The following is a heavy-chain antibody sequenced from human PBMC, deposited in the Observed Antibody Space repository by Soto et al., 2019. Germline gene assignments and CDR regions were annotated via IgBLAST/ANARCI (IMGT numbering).Heavy chain of an antibody. CDR2: IIPIFGTA. Sequence: VKVSCKASGGTFSSYAISWVRQAPGQGLEWMGGIIPIFGTANYAQKFQGRVTITADKSTSTAYMELSSLRSEDTAVYYCASIAAAGLNWFDPWGQGTLVTVSS. J-gene: IGHJ5*02. CDR1: GGTFSSYA. D-gene: IGHD6-13*01. CDR3: ASIAAAGLNWFDP. V-gene: IGHV1-69*06.